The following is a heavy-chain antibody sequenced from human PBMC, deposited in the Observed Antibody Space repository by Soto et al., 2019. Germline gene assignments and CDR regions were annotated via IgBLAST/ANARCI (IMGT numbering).Heavy chain of an antibody. CDR3: ARLPQKNYVWGSYRVHDDAFDI. V-gene: IGHV4-39*01. CDR2: IYYSGST. Sequence: QLQLQESGPGLVKPSETLSLTCTVSGGSISSSSYYWGWIRQPPGKGLEWIGSIYYSGSTYYNPSLKSRVTISVDTSKNKFSVKLSSVTAADTAVYYCARLPQKNYVWGSYRVHDDAFDIWGQGTMVTVSS. D-gene: IGHD3-16*02. CDR1: GGSISSSSYY. J-gene: IGHJ3*02.